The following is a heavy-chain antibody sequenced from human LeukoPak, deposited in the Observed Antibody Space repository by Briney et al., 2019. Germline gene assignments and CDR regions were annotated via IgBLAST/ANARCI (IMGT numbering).Heavy chain of an antibody. V-gene: IGHV4-31*09. D-gene: IGHD3-22*01. J-gene: IGHJ4*02. CDR2: IYYSGTT. CDR3: AGLVGRYSSGLYYYYFDY. CDR1: GGSISSGGYY. Sequence: SEILSLTCTVSGGSISSGGYYWSWIRQHPGKGLEWIGYIYYSGTTHSNPSVKSRVTISIDKSKNQFFLNLSSVTAADTAVYYCAGLVGRYSSGLYYYYFDYWGQGTLVTVSS.